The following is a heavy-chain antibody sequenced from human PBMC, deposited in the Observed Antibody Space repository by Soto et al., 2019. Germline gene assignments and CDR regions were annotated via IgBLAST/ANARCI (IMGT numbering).Heavy chain of an antibody. CDR2: INHTGGT. CDR3: ATRITVFGLLIPPFDP. J-gene: IGHJ5*02. CDR1: GGSVNGYY. Sequence: SETLSLTCAVYGGSVNGYYCNFIRQPPWKGLEWIGEINHTGGTHYNPSLKSRVTMSVDTSKNQFSLRLSSVTAADTAIYYCATRITVFGLLIPPFDPWGQGTRVTVS. D-gene: IGHD3-3*01. V-gene: IGHV4-34*01.